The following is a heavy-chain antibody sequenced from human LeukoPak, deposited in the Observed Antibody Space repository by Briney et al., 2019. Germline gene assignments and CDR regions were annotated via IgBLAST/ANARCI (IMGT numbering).Heavy chain of an antibody. J-gene: IGHJ4*02. CDR1: GFTFRSYW. CDR2: INEDGSTT. V-gene: IGHV3-7*01. Sequence: GGSLRLSCAASGFTFRSYWMGWVRRTPGKGLEWLANINEDGSTTYYVDSVKGRFTISRNNADNSLYLQMNSLRAEDTAVYYCARDATRGGDFDSWGQGTLVTVSS. D-gene: IGHD2-15*01. CDR3: ARDATRGGDFDS.